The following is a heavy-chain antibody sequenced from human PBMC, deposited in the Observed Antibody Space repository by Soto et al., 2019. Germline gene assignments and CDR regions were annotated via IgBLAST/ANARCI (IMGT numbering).Heavy chain of an antibody. J-gene: IGHJ6*03. CDR2: IYWDDDK. Sequence: SGPTLVKPTQTLTLTCTFSGFSLSTSGVGVGWIRQPPGKALEWLALIYWDDDKRYSPSLKSRLTITKDTSKNQVVLTMTTMDPVDTATYYCAHSKVTKETLDYYYYYYMDVWGKGTTVTVSS. CDR3: AHSKVTKETLDYYYYYYMDV. CDR1: GFSLSTSGVG. V-gene: IGHV2-5*02.